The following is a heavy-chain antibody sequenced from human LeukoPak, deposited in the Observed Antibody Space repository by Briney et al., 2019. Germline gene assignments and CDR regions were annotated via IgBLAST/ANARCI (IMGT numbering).Heavy chain of an antibody. CDR2: INPNSGGT. J-gene: IGHJ6*02. CDR1: GYTFTGYY. Sequence: ASVKVSCKASGYTFTGYYMHRVRQAPGQGLEWMGRINPNSGGTNYAQKFQGRVTMTRDTSISTAYMELSRLRSDDTAVYYCAREKVRQSGMDVWGQGTTVTVSS. D-gene: IGHD2-2*01. V-gene: IGHV1-2*06. CDR3: AREKVRQSGMDV.